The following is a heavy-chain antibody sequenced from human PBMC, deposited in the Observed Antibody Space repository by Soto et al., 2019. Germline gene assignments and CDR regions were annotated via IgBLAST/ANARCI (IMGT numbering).Heavy chain of an antibody. J-gene: IGHJ5*02. D-gene: IGHD2-2*01. Sequence: EVQLLESGGGLVQPGGSLRLSCAASGFTFSSYAMSWVRQAPGKGLEWVSAISGSGGSTYYADSVKGRFTISRDNSKNPLYLQMTSVRAEDTAVYYCAKSYSIVLVPAAPFDHWGQGTLVTVSS. CDR1: GFTFSSYA. CDR2: ISGSGGST. V-gene: IGHV3-23*01. CDR3: AKSYSIVLVPAAPFDH.